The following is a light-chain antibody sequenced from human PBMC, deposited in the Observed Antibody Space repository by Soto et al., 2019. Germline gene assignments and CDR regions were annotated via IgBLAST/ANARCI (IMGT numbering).Light chain of an antibody. CDR3: QQYGGSPPFT. J-gene: IGKJ3*01. CDR1: QSVSSSY. V-gene: IGKV3-20*01. CDR2: GAS. Sequence: EIVLTQSPGTLSLSPGERATLSCRASQSVSSSYLAWYQQKPGQAPRLLIYGASSRATGIPDRFSGSGSGTDFTLTISRLEPEDFAVYYCQQYGGSPPFTFGPGTKVVIK.